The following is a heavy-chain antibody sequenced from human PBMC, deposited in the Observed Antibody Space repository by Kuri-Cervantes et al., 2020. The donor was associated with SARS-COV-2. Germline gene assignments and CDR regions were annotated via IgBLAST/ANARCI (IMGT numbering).Heavy chain of an antibody. CDR1: GGSISSSSYY. CDR2: IYYSGST. V-gene: IGHV4-39*01. Sequence: ESLKISCTVSGGSISSSSYYWGWIRQPPGKGLGWIGSIYYSGSTYYNPSLKSRVTISVDTSKNQFSLKLSSVTAADTAVYYCASIAARPYFDYWGQGTLVTVSS. D-gene: IGHD6-6*01. J-gene: IGHJ4*02. CDR3: ASIAARPYFDY.